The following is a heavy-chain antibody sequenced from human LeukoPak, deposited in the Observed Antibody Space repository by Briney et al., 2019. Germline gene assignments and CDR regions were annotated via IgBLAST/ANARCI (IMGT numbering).Heavy chain of an antibody. CDR2: MNPNSGNT. Sequence: ASVKVSCKASGYTFTGYYMHWVRQAPGQGLEWMGWMNPNSGNTGYAQKFQGRVTMTRNTSISTAYMELSSLRSEDTAVYYCARRHIVVVTAYDAFDIWGQGTMVTVSS. V-gene: IGHV1-8*02. CDR3: ARRHIVVVTAYDAFDI. D-gene: IGHD2-21*02. CDR1: GYTFTGYY. J-gene: IGHJ3*02.